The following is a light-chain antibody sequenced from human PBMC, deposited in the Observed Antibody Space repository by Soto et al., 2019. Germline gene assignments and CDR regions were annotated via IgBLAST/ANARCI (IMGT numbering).Light chain of an antibody. J-gene: IGKJ2*01. V-gene: IGKV3-15*01. CDR3: KQYNNWPYT. CDR2: GAS. CDR1: QSVSTN. Sequence: EIVMTQSPDTLSVSPGERATLSCRASQSVSTNLAWYQQKPGQSPRLLIYGASTRATGIPARFSGSGSGTDFTLIISSLQSEDFALYHCKQYNNWPYTFGQGTKLESK.